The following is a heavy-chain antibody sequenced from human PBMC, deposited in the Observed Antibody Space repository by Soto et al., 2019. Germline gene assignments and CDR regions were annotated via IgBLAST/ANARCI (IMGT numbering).Heavy chain of an antibody. CDR3: AASSRYFDWFFDP. J-gene: IGHJ5*02. CDR1: GFTFTSSA. CDR2: IVVGSGNT. D-gene: IGHD3-9*01. Sequence: SVKVSCKASGFTFTSSAVQWVRQARGQRLEWIGWIVVGSGNTNYAQKFQERATITRDMSTSTAYMELSSLRSEDTAVYYCAASSRYFDWFFDPWGQGTLVTVSS. V-gene: IGHV1-58*01.